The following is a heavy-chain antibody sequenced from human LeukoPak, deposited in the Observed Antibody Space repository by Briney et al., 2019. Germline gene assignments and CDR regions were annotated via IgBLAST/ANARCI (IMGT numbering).Heavy chain of an antibody. Sequence: PGGSLRLSCAASGFTFNTYSMNWVRQAPGKGLEWVSSIGDNSNYIYYSDSVEGRFTISRDNAKNSLYLQMNSLRVEDTAVYYCANHFACGSTSCPPFDSWGQGTLVTVSS. CDR3: ANHFACGSTSCPPFDS. J-gene: IGHJ4*02. CDR2: IGDNSNYI. V-gene: IGHV3-21*01. CDR1: GFTFNTYS. D-gene: IGHD2-2*01.